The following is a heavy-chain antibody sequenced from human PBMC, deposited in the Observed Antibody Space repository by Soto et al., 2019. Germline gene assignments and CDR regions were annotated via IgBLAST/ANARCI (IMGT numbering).Heavy chain of an antibody. V-gene: IGHV3-33*01. CDR3: ARDSGTPVTEIDY. D-gene: IGHD4-17*01. CDR2: IWYDGSNK. CDR1: GFTFSSYG. J-gene: IGHJ4*02. Sequence: QVQLVESGGGVVQPGRSLRLSCAASGFTFSSYGMHWVRQAPGKGLEWVAVIWYDGSNKYYADSVKGRFTISRDNSKNTLYLQMNSLRAEDTAVYYCARDSGTPVTEIDYWGQGTLVTVSS.